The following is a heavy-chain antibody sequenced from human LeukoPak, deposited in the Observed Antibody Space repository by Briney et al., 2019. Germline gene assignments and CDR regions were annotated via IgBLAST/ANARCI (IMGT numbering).Heavy chain of an antibody. CDR3: AHTTDFYDSSGYPRSFDI. J-gene: IGHJ3*02. D-gene: IGHD3-22*01. Sequence: SGPTLAKPTQTLTLTCTFSGFSFSTSGVGVGWIRQPPGKALEWLALIYWDDDKRYSPSLKSRLTIAQDTSKNQMVLTMTNMDPVDTATYYCAHTTDFYDSSGYPRSFDIWGQGTMVTVSS. CDR1: GFSFSTSGVG. V-gene: IGHV2-5*02. CDR2: IYWDDDK.